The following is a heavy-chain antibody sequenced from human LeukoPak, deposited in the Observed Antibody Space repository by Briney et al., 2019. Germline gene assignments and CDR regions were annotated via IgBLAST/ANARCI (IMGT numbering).Heavy chain of an antibody. V-gene: IGHV3-23*01. CDR3: AKSNRIDY. CDR1: GFTFSTYG. CDR2: ISGSGGST. Sequence: GGSLRLSCAASGFTFSTYGVNWVRQAPGKGLEWVSAISGSGGSTYYADSVKGRFTISRDNSKNTLYLQMNSLRAEDTAVYYCAKSNRIDYWGQGTLVTVSS. D-gene: IGHD1-14*01. J-gene: IGHJ4*02.